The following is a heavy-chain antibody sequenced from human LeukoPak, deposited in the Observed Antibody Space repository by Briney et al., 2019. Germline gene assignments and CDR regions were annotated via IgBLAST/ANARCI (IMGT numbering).Heavy chain of an antibody. CDR1: VGSITINH. J-gene: IGHJ4*02. Sequence: PSETLSLTCTVSVGSITINHWSWVPHPPGKGQEWIGQVHHSGGTSYNPSLRSRVNISIDKSENKFSLKLNSVTAADTAVYYCARHGGHYQSDDWGQGTLVTVSS. CDR3: ARHGGHYQSDD. V-gene: IGHV4-4*02. D-gene: IGHD2-21*01. CDR2: VHHSGGT.